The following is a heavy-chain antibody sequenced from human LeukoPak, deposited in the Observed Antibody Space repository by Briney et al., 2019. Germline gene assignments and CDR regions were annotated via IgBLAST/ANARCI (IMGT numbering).Heavy chain of an antibody. J-gene: IGHJ6*03. CDR1: GFTFSSYW. V-gene: IGHV3-7*03. CDR2: IKQDGSEK. CDR3: AKSVYYYYMDV. Sequence: GGSLRLSCAASGFTFSSYWMSWVRQAPGKGLEWVANIKQDGSEKYYVDSVKGRFTISRDNAKNSLYLQMNSLRAEDTALYYCAKSVYYYYMDVWGKGTTVTVSS.